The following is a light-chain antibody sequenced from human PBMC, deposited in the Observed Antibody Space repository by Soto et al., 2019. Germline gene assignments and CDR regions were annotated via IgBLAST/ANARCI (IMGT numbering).Light chain of an antibody. CDR2: GAS. CDR1: QGVATY. J-gene: IGKJ3*01. Sequence: DIQMTQSPSSLASSVGDRVTISFRASQGVATYLDWYQQKPGKVPKLLIYGASTLQSGVSSRFTGSGSGTHFTLTSSSLQPEDGATYYCQKYNGFTFTFGPGTKVHIK. V-gene: IGKV1-27*01. CDR3: QKYNGFTFT.